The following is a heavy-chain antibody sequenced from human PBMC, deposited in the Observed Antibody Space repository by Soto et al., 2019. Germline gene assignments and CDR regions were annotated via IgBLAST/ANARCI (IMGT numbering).Heavy chain of an antibody. CDR1: GFTFSSYG. J-gene: IGHJ6*02. V-gene: IGHV3-30*18. CDR2: ISYDGSNK. D-gene: IGHD6-13*01. CDR3: AKDSTYSSSWSYYYYYGMDV. Sequence: GGSLRFSCAASGFTFSSYGMHWVRQAPGKGLEWVAVISYDGSNKYYADSVKGRFTISRDNSKNTLYLQMNSLRAEDTAVYYCAKDSTYSSSWSYYYYYGMDVWGQGTTVTVSS.